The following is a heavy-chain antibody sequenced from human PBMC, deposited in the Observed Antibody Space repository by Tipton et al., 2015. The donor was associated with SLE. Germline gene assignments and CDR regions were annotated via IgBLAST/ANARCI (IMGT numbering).Heavy chain of an antibody. J-gene: IGHJ6*02. D-gene: IGHD4-11*01. CDR2: INHSGST. Sequence: GLVKPSETLSLTCAVYGGSFSGYYWSWIRQPPGKGLEWIGEINHSGSTNYNPSLKSRVTISVDTSKNQFSLKLSSVTAADTAVYYCARDGATLFYSNYYYGMDVWGQGTTVTVSS. CDR1: GGSFSGYY. CDR3: ARDGATLFYSNYYYGMDV. V-gene: IGHV4-34*01.